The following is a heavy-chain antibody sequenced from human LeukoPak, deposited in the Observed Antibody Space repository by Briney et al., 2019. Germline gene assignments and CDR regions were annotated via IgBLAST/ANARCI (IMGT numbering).Heavy chain of an antibody. CDR2: IYYSGTT. V-gene: IGHV4-59*01. D-gene: IGHD1-26*01. J-gene: IGHJ4*02. CDR3: ARGRGSSSGSYGY. Sequence: PSETLSLTCTVSGGSISPYYWSWIRQPPGKRLEWIGHIYYSGTTSYNPSLKSRVTISLDTSKNQFSLKLTSVTAADTAVYYCARGRGSSSGSYGYWGQGTLVTVSS. CDR1: GGSISPYY.